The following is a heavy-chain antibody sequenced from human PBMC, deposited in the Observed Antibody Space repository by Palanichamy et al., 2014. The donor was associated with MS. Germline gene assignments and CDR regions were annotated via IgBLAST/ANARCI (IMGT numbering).Heavy chain of an antibody. CDR1: GFTFSSYS. V-gene: IGHV3-48*01. Sequence: EVQLVEVWGRLGTAWGALRLSCAASGFTFSSYSMNWVRQAPGKGLEWISYISSRSSTIYYADSVKGRFTISRDNAKNSLYLQMNSLRADDTAVYYCAGEWVVGAYNWFDPWGQGTLVTVSS. CDR2: ISSRSSTI. J-gene: IGHJ5*02. CDR3: AGEWVVGAYNWFDP. D-gene: IGHD1-26*01.